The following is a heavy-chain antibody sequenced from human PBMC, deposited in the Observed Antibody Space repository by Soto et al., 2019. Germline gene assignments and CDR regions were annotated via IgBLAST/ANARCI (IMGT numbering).Heavy chain of an antibody. D-gene: IGHD6-6*01. CDR1: GFIFSNFA. CDR2: ISGSADST. CDR3: AKVGDYSGSAWGYFYGMDV. V-gene: IGHV3-23*01. J-gene: IGHJ6*02. Sequence: EVQLLESGGGLVQPGGSLRLSCAASGFIFSNFAMNWVRQAPGKGLEWVSAISGSADSTYYADSVKGRFTISRDNSKNTLYLQMNSLRAEDTAIYYCAKVGDYSGSAWGYFYGMDVWGQGTTVTVSS.